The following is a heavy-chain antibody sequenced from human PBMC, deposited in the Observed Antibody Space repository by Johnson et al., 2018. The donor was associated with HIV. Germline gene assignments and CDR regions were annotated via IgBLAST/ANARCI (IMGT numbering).Heavy chain of an antibody. D-gene: IGHD4-23*01. J-gene: IGHJ3*02. CDR1: GFTFSSYA. CDR3: AKSPAKDHGGNSGAFDI. V-gene: IGHV3-7*01. CDR2: IKQDGSEK. Sequence: VQLVESGGGVVQPGRSLRLSCAASGFTFSSYAMHWVRQAPGKGLEWVANIKQDGSEKYCVDSVKGRFPISRDNAKDSLYLQMNSLRAEDTAVYYCAKSPAKDHGGNSGAFDIWGQGTMVTVSS.